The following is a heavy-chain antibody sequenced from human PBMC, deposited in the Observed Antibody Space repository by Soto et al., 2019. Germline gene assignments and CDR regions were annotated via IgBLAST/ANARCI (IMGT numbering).Heavy chain of an antibody. CDR2: IYSSGNT. CDR3: GRWGLRWSGYFYGMDV. D-gene: IGHD3-3*01. Sequence: SETLSLTCTVSGGSISSYYWSWIRQPPGQGLEWLGYIYSSGNTNYNPPLKSGVNISVDTAKDQFSLKLSSVTAADTAVYYCGRWGLRWSGYFYGMDVWGQGTTVTVSS. V-gene: IGHV4-59*01. CDR1: GGSISSYY. J-gene: IGHJ6*02.